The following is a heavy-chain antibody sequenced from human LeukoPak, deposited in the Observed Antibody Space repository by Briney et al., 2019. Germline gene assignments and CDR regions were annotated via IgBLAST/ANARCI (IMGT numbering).Heavy chain of an antibody. J-gene: IGHJ4*02. CDR1: GGSISSSSYY. V-gene: IGHV4-39*01. Sequence: PSETMSLTCTVSGGSISSSSYYWGWIRQPPGKGLEWIGSIYYSGSTYYNPSLKSRVTISVDTSKNQFSLKLSSVTAADTAVYYCASSSWLLFDYWGQGTLVTVSS. CDR2: IYYSGST. D-gene: IGHD6-13*01. CDR3: ASSSWLLFDY.